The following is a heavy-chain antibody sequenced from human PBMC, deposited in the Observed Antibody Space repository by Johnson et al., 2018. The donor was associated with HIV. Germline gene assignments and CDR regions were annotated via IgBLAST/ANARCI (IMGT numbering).Heavy chain of an antibody. Sequence: QEQLVESGGGLVQPGGSLRLSCAASAFSFSSYRMHWVRQAPGKGLEWVAVTSYDGSKKHYADSVKGRFTVSRDNSKNTLYLQMNSLRAGDTAVYYCARGSEDAFDIWGQVTMVTVSS. D-gene: IGHD1-26*01. J-gene: IGHJ3*02. CDR2: TSYDGSKK. V-gene: IGHV3-30*03. CDR3: ARGSEDAFDI. CDR1: AFSFSSYR.